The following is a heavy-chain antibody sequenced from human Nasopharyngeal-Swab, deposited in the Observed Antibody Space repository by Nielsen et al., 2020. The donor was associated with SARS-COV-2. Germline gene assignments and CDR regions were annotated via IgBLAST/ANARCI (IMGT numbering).Heavy chain of an antibody. V-gene: IGHV1-46*01. CDR3: ARGAPNTVSALDY. J-gene: IGHJ4*02. CDR2: LPPLCGLP. D-gene: IGHD4-11*01. Sequence: WVRQAPGQGLEWMGILPPLCGLPRYSQKFQGRVTMTRDTSTSTVYMDLSSLRSEDTAVYYCARGAPNTVSALDYWGQGTPVTVSS.